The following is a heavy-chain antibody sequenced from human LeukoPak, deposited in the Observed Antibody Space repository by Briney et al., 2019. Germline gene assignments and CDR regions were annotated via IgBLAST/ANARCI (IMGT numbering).Heavy chain of an antibody. J-gene: IGHJ4*02. CDR3: ARVRVNYFDY. Sequence: PSETLSLTCAVYGGSFSGYYGSWIRQPPGKGLEWIGEINHSGSTNYNPSLKSRVTISVDTSKNQFSLKLSSVIAADTAVYFCARVRVNYFDYWGQGNLVTVSS. V-gene: IGHV4-34*01. CDR2: INHSGST. CDR1: GGSFSGYY. D-gene: IGHD3-10*01.